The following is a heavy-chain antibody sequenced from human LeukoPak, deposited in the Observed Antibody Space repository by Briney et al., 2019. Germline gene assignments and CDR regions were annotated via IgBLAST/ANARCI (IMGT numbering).Heavy chain of an antibody. Sequence: ASVKVSCKASGYTFTGYYIHWVRQAPGQGLEWMGWINPNSGGTNYAQKFQGRATMTRDTSIGTAYMELSRLRSDDTAVYYCARISGSYSGYWGQGTLVTVSS. CDR3: ARISGSYSGY. D-gene: IGHD1-26*01. J-gene: IGHJ4*02. CDR1: GYTFTGYY. CDR2: INPNSGGT. V-gene: IGHV1-2*02.